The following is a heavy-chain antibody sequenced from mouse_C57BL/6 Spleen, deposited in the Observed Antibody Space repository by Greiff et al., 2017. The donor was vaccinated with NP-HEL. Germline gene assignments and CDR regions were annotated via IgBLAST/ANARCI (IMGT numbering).Heavy chain of an antibody. D-gene: IGHD2-1*01. J-gene: IGHJ1*03. V-gene: IGHV3-1*01. CDR2: ISYSGST. Sequence: VQLKESGPGMVKPSQSLSLTCPVTGYSITSGYDWHWIRHFPANKLEWMGYISYSGSTNYNPSLTSRISITHDTSKNHFFLKLNSVTTEDTATYYCAREEIYYASLTGPFDVWGTGTTVTVSS. CDR1: GYSITSGYD. CDR3: AREEIYYASLTGPFDV.